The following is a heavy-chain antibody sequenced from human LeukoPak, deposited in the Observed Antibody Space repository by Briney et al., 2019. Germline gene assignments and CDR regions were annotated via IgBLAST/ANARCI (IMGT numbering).Heavy chain of an antibody. V-gene: IGHV1-8*01. CDR1: GYSFTNFD. CDR3: ARGPQWRGDYYYMDV. J-gene: IGHJ6*03. CDR2: MNPNSGNK. D-gene: IGHD6-19*01. Sequence: GASVNVSCKASGYSFTNFDINWVRQATGQGREWMGWMNPNSGNKGYAQQFQGRVSMTMNTSITTAYMELSSLRSEDTAVYYCARGPQWRGDYYYMDVWGRGTTVTVSS.